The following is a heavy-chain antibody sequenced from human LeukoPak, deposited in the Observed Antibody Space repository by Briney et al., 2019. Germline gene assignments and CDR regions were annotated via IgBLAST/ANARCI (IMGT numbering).Heavy chain of an antibody. D-gene: IGHD2-2*01. CDR3: ATSTCSSTSCFYYYMDV. V-gene: IGHV4-61*02. J-gene: IGHJ6*03. Sequence: SQTLSLTCTVSGGSISSGSYYWSWIRQPAGRGLEWIGRIYTSGSTNYNPSLKSRVTISVDTSKNQFSLKLSSVTAADTAVYYCATSTCSSTSCFYYYMDVWGKGTTVTVSS. CDR2: IYTSGST. CDR1: GGSISSGSYY.